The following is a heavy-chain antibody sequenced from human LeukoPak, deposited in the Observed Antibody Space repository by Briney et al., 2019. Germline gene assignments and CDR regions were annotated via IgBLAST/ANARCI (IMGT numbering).Heavy chain of an antibody. CDR1: GGSISSSSYY. Sequence: SSETLSLTCTVSGGSISSSSYYWGWIRQPPGKGLGWIGSIYYSGSTYYNPSLKSRVTISVDTSKNQFSLKLSSVTAVDTAVYYCATGFCNRTNCFRAFDIWGRGTMVTVSS. CDR2: IYYSGST. CDR3: ATGFCNRTNCFRAFDI. V-gene: IGHV4-39*01. D-gene: IGHD2-2*01. J-gene: IGHJ3*02.